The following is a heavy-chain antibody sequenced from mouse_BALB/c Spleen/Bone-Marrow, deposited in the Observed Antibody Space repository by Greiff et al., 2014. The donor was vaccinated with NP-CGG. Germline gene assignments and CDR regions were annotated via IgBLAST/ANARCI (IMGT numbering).Heavy chain of an antibody. Sequence: VQLQQSGAELVKPGTSVKLSCKASGYNFTSYWINWAELRPGQGLEWIGDIYPGSGSTNYNEKFKSKATLTVDTSSSTAYMQLSSLASEDPALYYCARFSQLGLLAYWGQGTLVTVSA. CDR2: IYPGSGST. J-gene: IGHJ3*01. V-gene: IGHV1-55*01. CDR3: ARFSQLGLLAY. CDR1: GYNFTSYW. D-gene: IGHD3-1*01.